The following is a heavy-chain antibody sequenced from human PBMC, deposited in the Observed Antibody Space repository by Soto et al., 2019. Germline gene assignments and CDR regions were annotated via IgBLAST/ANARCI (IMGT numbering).Heavy chain of an antibody. V-gene: IGHV4-59*01. Sequence: SETLSLTCTVSGGSISSYYWSWIRQPPGKGLEWIGYIYYSGSTNYNPSLKSRVTIPVDTSKNQFSLKLSSVTAADTAVYYCARDLENSSGWYRHFDYWGQGTLVTVSS. CDR3: ARDLENSSGWYRHFDY. CDR1: GGSISSYY. CDR2: IYYSGST. J-gene: IGHJ4*02. D-gene: IGHD6-19*01.